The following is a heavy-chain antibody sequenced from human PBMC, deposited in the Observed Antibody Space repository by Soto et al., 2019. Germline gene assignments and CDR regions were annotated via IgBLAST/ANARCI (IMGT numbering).Heavy chain of an antibody. CDR3: AKDLGSGYFCSGGSCYSNDY. Sequence: QVQLVESGGGVVQPGRSLRLSCAASGFTFSSYGMHWVRQAPGKGLEWVAVISYDGSNKYYADSVKGRFTISRDNSKNTLYLQMNSLRAEDTAVYCCAKDLGSGYFCSGGSCYSNDYWGQVTLVTVSS. V-gene: IGHV3-30*18. CDR1: GFTFSSYG. J-gene: IGHJ4*02. D-gene: IGHD2-15*01. CDR2: ISYDGSNK.